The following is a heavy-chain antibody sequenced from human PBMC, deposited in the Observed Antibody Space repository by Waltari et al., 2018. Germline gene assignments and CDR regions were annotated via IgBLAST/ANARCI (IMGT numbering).Heavy chain of an antibody. CDR1: GDTFSNFP. D-gene: IGHD3-22*01. Sequence: QVHLVQSGAEVMKPGSSMKVSCKSSGDTFSNFPISWVRQAPGQGLEWLGVIIPIFGTSHYPPKFQGRVTITADESTNTAYLDLNGLRTDDTALYFCAREALYYPDSSSYYKTHYFDSWGQGTLVTVSS. V-gene: IGHV1-69*01. J-gene: IGHJ4*02. CDR2: IIPIFGTS. CDR3: AREALYYPDSSSYYKTHYFDS.